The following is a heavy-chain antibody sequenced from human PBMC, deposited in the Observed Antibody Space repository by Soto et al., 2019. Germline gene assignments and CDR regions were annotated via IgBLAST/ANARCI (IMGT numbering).Heavy chain of an antibody. CDR2: IYYNGRT. CDR1: GGSISNINYY. Sequence: PSETLSLTCTVSGGSISNINYYWVWIRQPPGRGLEWIGSIYYNGRTYYNPSLKSRVGLSVDTSRNQFSLNLRSMTAADAVVYYCPRLHYGAYFNWFDPWGQGTLVTVSS. D-gene: IGHD4-17*01. J-gene: IGHJ5*02. CDR3: PRLHYGAYFNWFDP. V-gene: IGHV4-39*01.